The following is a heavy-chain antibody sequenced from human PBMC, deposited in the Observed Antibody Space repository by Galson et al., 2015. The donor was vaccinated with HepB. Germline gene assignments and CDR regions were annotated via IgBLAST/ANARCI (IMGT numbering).Heavy chain of an antibody. CDR1: GLSLNRSGVC. D-gene: IGHD3-10*01. CDR2: IDWDNEK. V-gene: IGHV2-70*11. CDR3: ARIARGDHGSGSYYTFNAFDV. Sequence: PALVKPTQTLTLTCTLSGLSLNRSGVCVSWIRQPPGKGLEWLARIDWDNEKYYNTSLKTRLTISKDTSKNQVVLTMTNMDPVDTATYYCARIARGDHGSGSYYTFNAFDVWGQGTTVTVSS. J-gene: IGHJ3*01.